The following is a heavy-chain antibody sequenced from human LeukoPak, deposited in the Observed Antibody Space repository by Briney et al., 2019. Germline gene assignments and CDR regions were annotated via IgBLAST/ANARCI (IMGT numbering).Heavy chain of an antibody. V-gene: IGHV3-7*01. CDR1: GFTFSNYW. CDR3: ARLPSSAGAGTFDY. J-gene: IGHJ4*02. D-gene: IGHD6-13*01. CDR2: IWPLGNEK. Sequence: GGSLRLSCAASGFTFSNYWMSWVRQAPGKGLEWVAHIWPLGNEKTHVDSVKGRFSVPRDNAKNSLDLQMNSLRAEDTAVYYCARLPSSAGAGTFDYWGQGTLVTVSS.